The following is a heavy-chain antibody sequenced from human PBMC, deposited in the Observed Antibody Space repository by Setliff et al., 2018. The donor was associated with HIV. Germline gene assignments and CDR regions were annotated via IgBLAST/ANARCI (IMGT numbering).Heavy chain of an antibody. J-gene: IGHJ4*02. D-gene: IGHD1-20*01. CDR2: IGSSGTSI. CDR1: GFTFNRFT. CDR3: AKAPRGTITADY. V-gene: IGHV3-48*01. Sequence: GGSLRLSCAASGFTFNRFTMNWVRQAPGKGLEWVSHIGSSGTSIYHADSVKGRFTSSRDNSKNMLYLQMNSLRAEDTAVYYCAKAPRGTITADYWGQGTLVTVSS.